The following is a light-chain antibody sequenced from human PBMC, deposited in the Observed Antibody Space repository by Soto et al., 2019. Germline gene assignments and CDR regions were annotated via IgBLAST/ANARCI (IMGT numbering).Light chain of an antibody. V-gene: IGKV3-20*01. CDR2: GAS. CDR3: QQYCSSPQVT. CDR1: QSVCSSY. Sequence: EIVLTQSPGTLSLSPGERATISCRASQSVCSSYLAWYQQKPGQAPRLLLYGASSRATGIPDRFSGSGSGRDFTPTISRLEPEDFAVYYCQQYCSSPQVTFGPGTKVDIK. J-gene: IGKJ3*01.